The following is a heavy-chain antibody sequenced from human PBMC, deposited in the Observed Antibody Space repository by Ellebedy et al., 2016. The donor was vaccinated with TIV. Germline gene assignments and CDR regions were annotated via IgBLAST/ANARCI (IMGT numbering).Heavy chain of an antibody. V-gene: IGHV1-8*01. CDR2: MNPNSGNT. CDR3: ARDSITMVRGVPEGYGMDV. J-gene: IGHJ6*02. Sequence: ASVKVSXXASGYTFTSYDINWVRQATGQGLEWMGWMNPNSGNTGYAQKFQGRVTMTTDTSTSTAYMELRSLRSDDTAVYYCARDSITMVRGVPEGYGMDVWGQGTTVTVSS. CDR1: GYTFTSYD. D-gene: IGHD3-10*01.